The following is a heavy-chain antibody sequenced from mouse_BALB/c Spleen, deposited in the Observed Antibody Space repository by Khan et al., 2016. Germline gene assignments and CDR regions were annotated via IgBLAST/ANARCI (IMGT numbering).Heavy chain of an antibody. Sequence: VQLKESGGALVQPGGSLKLSCAASGFTFSTYAMSWVRQTPDKRLELVATINHNGGSTFYPDSVKGRFTISRDNAKNTLYLQMSSRTSEDTAIYYCARVRRTWGYWGQGTSVTVSS. J-gene: IGHJ4*01. CDR2: INHNGGST. CDR3: ARVRRTWGY. D-gene: IGHD2-14*01. CDR1: GFTFSTYA. V-gene: IGHV5-6-3*01.